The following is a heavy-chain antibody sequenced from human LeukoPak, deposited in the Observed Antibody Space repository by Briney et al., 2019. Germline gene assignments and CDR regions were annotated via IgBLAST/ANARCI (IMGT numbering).Heavy chain of an antibody. CDR3: ARRGSSGRSFDY. J-gene: IGHJ4*02. CDR2: IYNGGST. CDR1: GGSVSSSSYY. Sequence: PSETLSLTCTVSGGSVSSSSYYWGWIRQPPGKGLEWVECIYNGGSTYYDPSLKSRVTISVDTSKNQVSLKVNSVTAADTAVYYCARRGSSGRSFDYWGQGTLVIVSS. V-gene: IGHV4-39*01. D-gene: IGHD6-25*01.